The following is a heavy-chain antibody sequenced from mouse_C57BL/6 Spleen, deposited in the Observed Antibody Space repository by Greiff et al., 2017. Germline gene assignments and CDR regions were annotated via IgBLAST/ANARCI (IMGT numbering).Heavy chain of an antibody. CDR1: GFTFSDYG. D-gene: IGHD1-1*01. Sequence: EVQGVESGGGLVKPGGSLKLSCAASGFTFSDYGMHWVRQAPEKGLEWVAYISSGSSTIYYADTVKGRFTISRDNAKNTLFLQMTSLRSEDTAMYYCARPVTTVVPYYAMDYWGQGTSVTVSS. V-gene: IGHV5-17*01. CDR3: ARPVTTVVPYYAMDY. J-gene: IGHJ4*01. CDR2: ISSGSSTI.